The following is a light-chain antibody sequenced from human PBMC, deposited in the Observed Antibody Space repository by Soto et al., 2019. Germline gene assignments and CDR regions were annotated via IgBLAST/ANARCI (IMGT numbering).Light chain of an antibody. V-gene: IGKV1-27*01. Sequence: DIQMTQSPSSLSASVGDRVTITCRASQGISNYLAWYQQKPGKGPKLLIYAASTLKSGVPSRFSGSGSGTDLTLTISSLQPEDVATNYCQKYNSAPWFGGGTKVEIK. CDR1: QGISNY. CDR3: QKYNSAPW. J-gene: IGKJ4*02. CDR2: AAS.